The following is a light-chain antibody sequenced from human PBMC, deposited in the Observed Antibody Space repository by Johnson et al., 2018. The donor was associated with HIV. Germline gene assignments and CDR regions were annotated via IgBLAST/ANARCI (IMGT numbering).Light chain of an antibody. CDR2: ENN. V-gene: IGLV1-51*02. CDR3: GTWDNSLSGYV. J-gene: IGLJ1*01. Sequence: QSVLTQPPSVSAAPGQKVTISCSGSSSNIGNNYVSWYQQIPGTAPKLLIYENNKRPSGIPDRFSGSKSGTSATLGITGLQTGDEADYYYGTWDNSLSGYVFGTGTKVTVL. CDR1: SSNIGNNY.